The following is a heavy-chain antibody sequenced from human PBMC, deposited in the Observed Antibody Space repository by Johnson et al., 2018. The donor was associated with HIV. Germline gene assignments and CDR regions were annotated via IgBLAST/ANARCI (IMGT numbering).Heavy chain of an antibody. CDR2: INSAGGTK. CDR1: GFTFSDYH. D-gene: IGHD3-10*01. V-gene: IGHV3-11*04. Sequence: QVQLVESGGGLVKPGGSLRLSCAASGFTFSDYHMTWIRQAPGKGLEGVSYINSAGGTKHYADSVKGRFTISRDNAKNSVYLQMNSLRAEDTAVYYCARDRGGYYYGSGSHGAFDIWGQGTMVTVSS. J-gene: IGHJ3*02. CDR3: ARDRGGYYYGSGSHGAFDI.